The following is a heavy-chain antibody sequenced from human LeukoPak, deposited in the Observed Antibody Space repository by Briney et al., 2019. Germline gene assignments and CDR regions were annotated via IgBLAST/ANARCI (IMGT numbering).Heavy chain of an antibody. CDR3: AREGTGREDDAFDI. Sequence: KPSETLSLTCAVSGGSISSSNWWSWVRQAPGKGLEWVSCTSGSSNYIIYADSVKGRFTISRDNAKNSLYLQMNSLRAEDTAVYFCAREGTGREDDAFDIWGQGTMVTVSS. J-gene: IGHJ3*02. CDR2: TSGSSNYI. CDR1: GGSISSSN. D-gene: IGHD2-8*02. V-gene: IGHV3-21*01.